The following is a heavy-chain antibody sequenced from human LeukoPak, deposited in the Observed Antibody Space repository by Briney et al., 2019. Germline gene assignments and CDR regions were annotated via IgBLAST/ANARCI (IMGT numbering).Heavy chain of an antibody. J-gene: IGHJ4*02. V-gene: IGHV3-30-3*01. CDR3: ARDSSLYDFWSGYLDY. Sequence: GGSLRLSCAASGFTFSSYAMHWVRQAPGKGLEWVAVISYDGSNKYYADSVKGRFTISRDNSKNTLYLQMNSLRAEDTAVYYCARDSSLYDFWSGYLDYWGQGTLVTVSS. CDR1: GFTFSSYA. D-gene: IGHD3-3*01. CDR2: ISYDGSNK.